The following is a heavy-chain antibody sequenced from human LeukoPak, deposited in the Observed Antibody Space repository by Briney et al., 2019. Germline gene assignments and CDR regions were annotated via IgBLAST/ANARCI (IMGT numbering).Heavy chain of an antibody. CDR1: GGSFSGYY. CDR3: ARGRYYYDSSGYYYRYFIPFDY. J-gene: IGHJ4*02. V-gene: IGHV4-34*01. D-gene: IGHD3-22*01. Sequence: SETLSLTCAVYGGSFSGYYWSWIRQPPGKGLEWIGEINHSGSTNYNPSLKGRVTISVDTSKNQFSLKLSSVTAADTAVYYCARGRYYYDSSGYYYRYFIPFDYWGQGTLVTVSS. CDR2: INHSGST.